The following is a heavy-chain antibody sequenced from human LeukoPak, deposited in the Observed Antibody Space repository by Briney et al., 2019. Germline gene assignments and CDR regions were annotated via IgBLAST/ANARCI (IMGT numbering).Heavy chain of an antibody. CDR3: AKDTIKEQWLVLGHFDY. CDR2: ISGSGGST. V-gene: IGHV3-23*01. CDR1: GFTFSSYA. D-gene: IGHD6-19*01. J-gene: IGHJ4*02. Sequence: PGGSLRLSCAASGFTFSSYAMSWVRQAPGKGLEWVSAISGSGGSTYYADSVKGRFTISRDNSKNTLYLQMNSLRAEDTAVYYCAKDTIKEQWLVLGHFDYWGQGTLVTVSS.